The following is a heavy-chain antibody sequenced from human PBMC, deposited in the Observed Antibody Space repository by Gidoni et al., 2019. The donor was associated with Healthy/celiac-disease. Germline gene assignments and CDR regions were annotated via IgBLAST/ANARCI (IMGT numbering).Heavy chain of an antibody. V-gene: IGHV3-21*01. Sequence: EVQLVESGGDLVKPGVSLKLSCAASGCPFSSYSMNWVRQAPGKGLEWVSSISSSSSYIYYADSVKGRFTISRDNAKNSLYLQMNSLRAEDTAVYYCARDRGIVATDYWGQGTLVTVSS. CDR2: ISSSSSYI. CDR1: GCPFSSYS. D-gene: IGHD5-12*01. J-gene: IGHJ4*02. CDR3: ARDRGIVATDY.